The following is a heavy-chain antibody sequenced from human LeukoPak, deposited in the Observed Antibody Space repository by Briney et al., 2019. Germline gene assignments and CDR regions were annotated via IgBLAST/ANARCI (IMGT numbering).Heavy chain of an antibody. CDR3: ARVRATFSPHFDN. Sequence: GRSLRLSCAASGFTFSSGGMHWVRQAPGKGLEWLAIIWYDGSKKYYADSVKGRFTISRDNAKNTLYLQMNSLRAEDTAVYYCARVRATFSPHFDNWGQGTLVTVSS. CDR2: IWYDGSKK. J-gene: IGHJ4*02. V-gene: IGHV3-33*01. CDR1: GFTFSSGG. D-gene: IGHD5-12*01.